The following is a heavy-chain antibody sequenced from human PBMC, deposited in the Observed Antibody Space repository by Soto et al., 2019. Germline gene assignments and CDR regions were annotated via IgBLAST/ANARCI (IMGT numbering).Heavy chain of an antibody. D-gene: IGHD4-17*01. CDR2: ISYSGRT. CDR3: ARRRASDYGGNHHPYYFDR. V-gene: IGHV4-39*01. Sequence: SKTLSLTCTVSVASIITDNYFWFWIRHSPRRGLELIGSISYSGRTYDNPSLQSRVTISIDASKNQFSLKLTSVTTADTAVYYCARRRASDYGGNHHPYYFDRWGQGALVTVSS. CDR1: VASIITDNYF. J-gene: IGHJ4*02.